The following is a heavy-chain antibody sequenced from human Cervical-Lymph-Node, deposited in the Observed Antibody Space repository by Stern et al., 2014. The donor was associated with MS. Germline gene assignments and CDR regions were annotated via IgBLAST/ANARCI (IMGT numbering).Heavy chain of an antibody. D-gene: IGHD6-6*01. CDR3: TRDLEYSSSLPFDF. CDR1: GFTFSSYT. J-gene: IGHJ4*02. CDR2: ISSTTTYI. Sequence: EVQLVESGGGLVKPGGSLRLSCAASGFTFSSYTMTWVRQAPGQGLEWVSSISSTTTYIYYADSVKGRFTISRNDTKNSLYLQMNGLRAEDTAVYYCTRDLEYSSSLPFDFWGQGTLVTVSS. V-gene: IGHV3-21*01.